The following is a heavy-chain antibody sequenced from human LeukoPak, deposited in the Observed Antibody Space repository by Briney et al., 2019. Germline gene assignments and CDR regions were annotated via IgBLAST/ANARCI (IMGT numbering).Heavy chain of an antibody. J-gene: IGHJ4*02. CDR3: ARDIYFDRTGYYYSDN. CDR2: IYSGGST. V-gene: IGHV3-53*01. Sequence: GGSLRLSCAASGFTVSSNYVSWVRQAPGKGLEWVSVIYSGGSTYYADSVKGRFTISRDNSKNTLYLQMNSLRAEDTAVYYCARDIYFDRTGYYYSDNWGQGTLVTVSS. CDR1: GFTVSSNY. D-gene: IGHD3-22*01.